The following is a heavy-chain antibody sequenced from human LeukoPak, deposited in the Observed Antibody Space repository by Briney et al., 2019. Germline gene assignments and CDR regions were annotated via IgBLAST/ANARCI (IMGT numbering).Heavy chain of an antibody. CDR3: VSGRVAGIDAFDI. J-gene: IGHJ3*02. CDR1: GGSFSGYY. V-gene: IGHV4-34*01. D-gene: IGHD6-19*01. Sequence: SETLSLTCAVYGGSFSGYYWGWIRQPPGKGLEWIASMYYSGSNFYNPSLKSRVTGSVDTSKNQFSLQLNSVTPEDTAVYYCVSGRVAGIDAFDIWGQGTMVTVSS. CDR2: MYYSGSN.